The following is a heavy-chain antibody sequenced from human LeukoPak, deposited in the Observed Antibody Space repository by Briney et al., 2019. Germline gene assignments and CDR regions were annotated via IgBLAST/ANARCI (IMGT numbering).Heavy chain of an antibody. J-gene: IGHJ4*02. CDR2: ISSGGSTM. D-gene: IGHD3-9*01. Sequence: PGGSLILSCAASGFTFSSYEMNWARQAPGKGLEWVAYISSGGSTMYYTDSVKGRFTISRDNAKNSPFLQMISLRAEDTAVYYCARGHGFLTAYKPPDIWGQGTLVTVSS. V-gene: IGHV3-48*03. CDR3: ARGHGFLTAYKPPDI. CDR1: GFTFSSYE.